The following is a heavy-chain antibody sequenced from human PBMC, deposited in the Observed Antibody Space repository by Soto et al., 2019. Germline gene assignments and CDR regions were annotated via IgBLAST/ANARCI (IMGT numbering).Heavy chain of an antibody. CDR2: INAGNGDT. D-gene: IGHD2-2*01. CDR3: VRDVSSSIDC. Sequence: ASVKVSCKASGYTFTAYALHWVRQAPGHRLEWMGWINAGNGDTKYSHKFQDRVTIYRDTSASTVYMEMSSLRSEDTTVYYCVRDVSSSIDCWGQGAPVTVSS. CDR1: GYTFTAYA. V-gene: IGHV1-3*01. J-gene: IGHJ4*02.